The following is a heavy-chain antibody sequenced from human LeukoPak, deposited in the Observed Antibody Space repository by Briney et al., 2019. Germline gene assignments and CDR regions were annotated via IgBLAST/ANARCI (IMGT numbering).Heavy chain of an antibody. D-gene: IGHD6-19*01. Sequence: GASVKVSCKASGYTFTGYDINWVRQATGQGLEWMGWMNPNSGNTGYAQKFQGRVTITRNTSISTAYMELSSLRSEDTAVYYCARRGVAVAGNWFDPWGQGTLVTVSS. J-gene: IGHJ5*02. V-gene: IGHV1-8*03. CDR3: ARRGVAVAGNWFDP. CDR2: MNPNSGNT. CDR1: GYTFTGYD.